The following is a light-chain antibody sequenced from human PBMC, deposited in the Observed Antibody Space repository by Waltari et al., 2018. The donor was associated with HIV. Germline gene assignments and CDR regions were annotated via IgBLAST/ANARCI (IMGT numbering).Light chain of an antibody. CDR2: RCY. V-gene: IGLV1-47*01. J-gene: IGLJ2*01. CDR3: AVWDDNLNVV. CDR1: SGPAF. Sequence: QSLLTQPPSASATPGQRVTISCSAGSGPAFVYWYQVLPGTAPKLLIQRCYPRASGVPDRFSGSKSGTSASLAISGLRSEDEADYYCAVWDDNLNVVFGGGTKLTVL.